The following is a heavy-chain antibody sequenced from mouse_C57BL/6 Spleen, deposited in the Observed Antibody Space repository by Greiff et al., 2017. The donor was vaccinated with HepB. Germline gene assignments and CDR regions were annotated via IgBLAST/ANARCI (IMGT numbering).Heavy chain of an antibody. Sequence: EVQLQQSEGGLVQPGSSMKLSCTASGFTFSDYYMAWVRQVPEKGLEWVANINYDGSSTYYLDSLKSRFIISRDNAKNILYLQMSSLKSEDTATYYCARDGTGYFDYWGQGTTLTVSS. D-gene: IGHD4-1*01. CDR1: GFTFSDYY. CDR3: ARDGTGYFDY. CDR2: INYDGSST. V-gene: IGHV5-16*01. J-gene: IGHJ2*01.